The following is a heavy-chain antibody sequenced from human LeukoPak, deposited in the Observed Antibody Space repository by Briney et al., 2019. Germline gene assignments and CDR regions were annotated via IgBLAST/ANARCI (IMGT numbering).Heavy chain of an antibody. CDR3: AGSPTTVTPLTS. J-gene: IGHJ5*02. D-gene: IGHD4-17*01. Sequence: PSVTLSLTCAVSGGSLSSINWWNWVRQPPGKGLEWIGEVYHTGTSNYNPSLKSRVTISVDKSRNQFSLKLNSVTAADTAVYYCAGSPTTVTPLTSWGQGTLVSVSS. V-gene: IGHV4-4*02. CDR1: GGSLSSINW. CDR2: VYHTGTS.